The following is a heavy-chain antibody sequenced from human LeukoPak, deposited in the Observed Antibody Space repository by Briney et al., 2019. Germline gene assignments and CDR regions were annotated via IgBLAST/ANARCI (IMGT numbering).Heavy chain of an antibody. CDR2: FGTRSTSI. CDR3: AREVSEGFDF. CDR1: GFTFSGYS. D-gene: IGHD3-22*01. J-gene: IGHJ4*02. V-gene: IGHV3-21*01. Sequence: PGGSLRLSCTASGFTFSGYSMNWIRQAPGKGLEWVSSFGTRSTSIYHAGSVKGRFAISRDNAKNSLYLQMNSLRAEDTALYYCAREVSEGFDFWGQGTLVSVSS.